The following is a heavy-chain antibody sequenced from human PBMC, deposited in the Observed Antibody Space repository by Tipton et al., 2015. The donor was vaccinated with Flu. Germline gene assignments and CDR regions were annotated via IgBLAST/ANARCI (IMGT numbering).Heavy chain of an antibody. CDR2: IHSSGSP. Sequence: TLSLTCTVSGDSISGFYWNWIRQPAGKGLEWIGHIHSSGSPSYNPPLKTRATMSVDTSKNQFFLRLTSVTADDTGVYYCARGVGNSWYSPKWGQGTLVTVSS. CDR1: GDSISGFY. V-gene: IGHV4-4*07. J-gene: IGHJ4*02. CDR3: ARGVGNSWYSPK. D-gene: IGHD6-13*01.